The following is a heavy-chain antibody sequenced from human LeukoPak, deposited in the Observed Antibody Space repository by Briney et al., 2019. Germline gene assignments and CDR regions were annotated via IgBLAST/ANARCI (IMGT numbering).Heavy chain of an antibody. CDR3: GRFGYVAAVDV. Sequence: GGSLRLSCAASGFSFSAYWMTWVRQAPGTGLEWVANINPAGSETYYVDPVKGRFSISRDNAKNLVYLQMNSLRAEDTAVYHCGRFGYVAAVDVGGQGTPVTVSS. D-gene: IGHD2-15*01. V-gene: IGHV3-7*01. CDR2: INPAGSET. CDR1: GFSFSAYW. J-gene: IGHJ4*02.